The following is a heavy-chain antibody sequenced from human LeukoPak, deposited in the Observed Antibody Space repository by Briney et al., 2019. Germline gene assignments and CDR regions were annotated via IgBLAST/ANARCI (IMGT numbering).Heavy chain of an antibody. CDR3: GRDRDGFDY. CDR2: ISSSGSTI. D-gene: IGHD3-10*01. CDR1: VFTFRRYE. Sequence: GGSLGLSCAASVFTFRRYEMNGVREARARGREWGSYISSSGSTIYYADSVKGRFTISRDNAKNALYLQMNSLRAEDTAVYYCGRDRDGFDYWGQGTLVTVSS. V-gene: IGHV3-48*03. J-gene: IGHJ4*02.